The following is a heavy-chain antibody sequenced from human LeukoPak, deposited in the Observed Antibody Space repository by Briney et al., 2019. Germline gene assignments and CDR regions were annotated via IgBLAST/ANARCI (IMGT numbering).Heavy chain of an antibody. Sequence: GGSLRLSCATSGFTLSSYSMNWVRQAPGKGLEWVSYISISGSTIYYADSVKGRFTISRDNAKNSLYLQMNSLRAEDTAVYYCARSGWYYDILTGFDYWGQGTLVTVSS. D-gene: IGHD3-9*01. CDR2: ISISGSTI. J-gene: IGHJ4*02. CDR1: GFTLSSYS. CDR3: ARSGWYYDILTGFDY. V-gene: IGHV3-48*04.